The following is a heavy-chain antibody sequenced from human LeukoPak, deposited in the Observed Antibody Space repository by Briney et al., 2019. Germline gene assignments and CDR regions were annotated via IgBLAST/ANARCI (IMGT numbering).Heavy chain of an antibody. V-gene: IGHV3-7*03. J-gene: IGHJ4*02. CDR1: GFTFSGFW. CDR3: VRAAPRDCSSTSCSLFDN. D-gene: IGHD2-2*01. Sequence: GGSLRLSCAVSGFTFSGFWMSWSRQAPGKGLEWVASINSDGSEGYYADVVKGRFTISRDNAKNSLYLQINSLRAEDTAVYYCVRAAPRDCSSTSCSLFDNWGQGTLVTVSS. CDR2: INSDGSEG.